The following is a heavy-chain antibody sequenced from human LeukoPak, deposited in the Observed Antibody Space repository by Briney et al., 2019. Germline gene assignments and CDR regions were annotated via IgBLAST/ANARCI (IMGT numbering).Heavy chain of an antibody. V-gene: IGHV3-23*01. D-gene: IGHD5-18*01. Sequence: GGSLRLSCAASGFTFSSYAMSWVRQAPGKGLEWVSGISGSGGSTYYADSVKGRFTISRDNSTNTLYLQMNSLRAEDTAVYYCAKDPPRGYSYGYRDYWGQGTLVTVSS. CDR1: GFTFSSYA. CDR3: AKDPPRGYSYGYRDY. CDR2: ISGSGGST. J-gene: IGHJ4*02.